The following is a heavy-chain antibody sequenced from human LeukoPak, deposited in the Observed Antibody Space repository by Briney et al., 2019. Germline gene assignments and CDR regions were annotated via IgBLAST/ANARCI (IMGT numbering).Heavy chain of an antibody. V-gene: IGHV3-21*01. CDR3: ARDRDFGVGNWFDP. J-gene: IGHJ5*02. CDR1: GFPFSDYS. CDR2: ISRSGSYI. Sequence: GGSLRLSCAASGFPFSDYSLNWVRQAPGKGLEWVSSISRSGSYIYYADSVKGRFTISRDDAKKSLYLQMNGPRAEDTAVYYCARDRDFGVGNWFDPWGQGTLVTVSS. D-gene: IGHD3-3*01.